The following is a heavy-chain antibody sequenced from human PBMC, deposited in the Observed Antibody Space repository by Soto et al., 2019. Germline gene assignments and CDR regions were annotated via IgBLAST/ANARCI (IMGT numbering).Heavy chain of an antibody. D-gene: IGHD1-1*01. CDR3: AHYTTNTDMDV. CDR1: GFSLSTSGVG. Sequence: QITLKESRPTLVEPTQTLTLTCTFSGFSLSTSGVGVGWVRQSPGKALEWLALLYWDDDRRYNPSLNNRLTITKDTSKNQEVLTMTNMGPVDTGTYYCAHYTTNTDMDVWGTGTTVTVSS. V-gene: IGHV2-5*02. CDR2: LYWDDDR. J-gene: IGHJ6*03.